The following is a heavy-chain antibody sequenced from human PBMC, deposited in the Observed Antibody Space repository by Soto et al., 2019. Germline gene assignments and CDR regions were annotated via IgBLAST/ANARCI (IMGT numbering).Heavy chain of an antibody. Sequence: ASVKVSCKASGYTFTGYYMHWVRQAPGQGLEWMGWINPNSGGTNYAQKFQGRVTMTRDTSISTAYMELSRLRSDDTAVYYCARVYHTIFGLVPYGMDVWGQGTTVTVSS. CDR3: ARVYHTIFGLVPYGMDV. D-gene: IGHD3-3*01. J-gene: IGHJ6*02. CDR2: INPNSGGT. CDR1: GYTFTGYY. V-gene: IGHV1-2*02.